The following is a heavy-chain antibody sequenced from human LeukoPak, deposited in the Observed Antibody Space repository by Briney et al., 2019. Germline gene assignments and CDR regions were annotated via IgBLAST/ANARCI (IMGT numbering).Heavy chain of an antibody. CDR1: GFTFRNHG. D-gene: IGHD6-6*01. CDR3: VRDIGARYLDY. V-gene: IGHV3-33*01. Sequence: PGGSLRLSCAASGFTFRNHGMHWVRQAPGKGLEWAAVIWCDGSNEYYADSVNGRFTISRGNSKNTLYLQMNSLRAEDTAIYYCVRDIGARYLDYWGQGTLVTVSS. CDR2: IWCDGSNE. J-gene: IGHJ4*01.